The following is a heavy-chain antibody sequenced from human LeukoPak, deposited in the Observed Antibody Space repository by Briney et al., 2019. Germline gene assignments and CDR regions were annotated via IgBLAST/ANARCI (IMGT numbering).Heavy chain of an antibody. CDR3: ARELNTMVRGVTSCYFDY. Sequence: ASVKVSCKASGYTFTSYGISWVRQAPGQGLDWMGWISAYNGNTNYAQKLQGRVTMTTDTSTSTAYMELRSLRSDDTAVYYCARELNTMVRGVTSCYFDYWGQGTLVTVSS. CDR2: ISAYNGNT. V-gene: IGHV1-18*04. CDR1: GYTFTSYG. D-gene: IGHD3-10*01. J-gene: IGHJ4*02.